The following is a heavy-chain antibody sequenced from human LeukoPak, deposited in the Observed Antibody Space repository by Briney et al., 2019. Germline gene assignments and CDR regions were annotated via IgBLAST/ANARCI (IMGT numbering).Heavy chain of an antibody. CDR2: ISYDETNK. CDR3: TQDVSNGYRSVNFDY. V-gene: IGHV3-30*18. J-gene: IGHJ4*02. CDR1: GFTFSNYG. Sequence: GGSLRLSCVASGFTFSNYGMHWVRQAPGRGLEWVAVISYDETNKYYTESVKGRFTISRDQSKNTLYLQMNSLRVEDTAVYYCTQDVSNGYRSVNFDYWGQGILVTVSS. D-gene: IGHD6-19*01.